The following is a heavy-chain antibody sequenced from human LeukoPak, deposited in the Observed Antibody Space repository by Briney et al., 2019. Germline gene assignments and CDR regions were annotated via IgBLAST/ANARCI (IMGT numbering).Heavy chain of an antibody. CDR1: GFTFSSYA. D-gene: IGHD2-2*01. CDR2: ISGSGGST. V-gene: IGHV3-23*01. J-gene: IGHJ5*02. Sequence: QPGGSLRLSCAASGFTFSSYAMSWVRQAPGKGLEWVSAISGSGGSTYYADSVKGRFTIPRDNSKNTLYLQMNSLRAEDTAVYYCANSIVVVPAVGPFDPWGQGTLVTVSS. CDR3: ANSIVVVPAVGPFDP.